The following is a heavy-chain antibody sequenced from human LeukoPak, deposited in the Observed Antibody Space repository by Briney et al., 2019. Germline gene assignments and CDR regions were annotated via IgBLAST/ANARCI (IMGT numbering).Heavy chain of an antibody. D-gene: IGHD2-15*01. Sequence: GGSLRLSCAASGFTFSNYEMTWVRQAPGKGLEWVSSISSSSSYIYYADSVKGRFTISRDNAKNSLYLQMNSLRAEDTAVYYCARDEGSGFDYWGQGTLVTVSS. CDR1: GFTFSNYE. J-gene: IGHJ4*02. V-gene: IGHV3-21*01. CDR2: ISSSSSYI. CDR3: ARDEGSGFDY.